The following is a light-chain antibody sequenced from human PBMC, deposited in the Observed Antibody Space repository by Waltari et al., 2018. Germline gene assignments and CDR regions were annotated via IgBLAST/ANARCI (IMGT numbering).Light chain of an antibody. V-gene: IGLV2-14*02. CDR3: ALWDDSLNGVV. CDR2: DVN. CDR1: SSNVGGYTL. J-gene: IGLJ2*01. Sequence: QSALTQPASVSGSPGQSITISCPGTSSNVGGYTLVSWYQQHPGKAPQLIIYDVNKRPSGISHRFSGSKSGNTASLAISGLQSEDEGDYYCALWDDSLNGVVFGGGTKLTVL.